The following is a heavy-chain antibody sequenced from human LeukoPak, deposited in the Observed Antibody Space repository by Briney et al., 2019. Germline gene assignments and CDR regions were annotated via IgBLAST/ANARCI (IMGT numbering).Heavy chain of an antibody. CDR3: ARGRLSPSGYYFDY. CDR1: GYTFTSYD. CDR2: INPNSGGT. J-gene: IGHJ4*02. Sequence: ASVKVSCKASGYTFTSYDINWVRQAPGQGLEWMGWINPNSGGTNYAQKFQGRVTMTRDTSISTAYMELGRLRSDDTAVYYCARGRLSPSGYYFDYWGQGTLVTVSS. V-gene: IGHV1-2*02. D-gene: IGHD6-25*01.